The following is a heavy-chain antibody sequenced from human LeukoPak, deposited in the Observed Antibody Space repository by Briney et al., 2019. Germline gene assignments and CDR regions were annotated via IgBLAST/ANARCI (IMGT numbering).Heavy chain of an antibody. CDR1: GYSLSSGYY. CDR2: IYYSGST. CDR3: ASYDSSGYYSYYFDY. V-gene: IGHV4-38-2*02. J-gene: IGHJ4*02. D-gene: IGHD3-22*01. Sequence: TSETLSLTCTVSGYSLSSGYYWGWIRQPPGKGLEWIGSIYYSGSTYYNPSLKSRVTISVDTSKNQFSLKLSSVTAADTAVYYCASYDSSGYYSYYFDYWGQGTLVTVSS.